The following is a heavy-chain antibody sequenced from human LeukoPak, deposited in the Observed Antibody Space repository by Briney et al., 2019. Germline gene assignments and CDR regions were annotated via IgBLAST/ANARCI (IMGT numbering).Heavy chain of an antibody. CDR1: GFTFSSYA. CDR3: AREIIGGDGYKPAAY. Sequence: PGGSLRLSCTASGFTFSSYAMSWVRQAPGKGLEWVSAISGSGGSTYYADSVKGRFTISRDNSKNTLYLQMNSLRAEDTAVYYCAREIIGGDGYKPAAYWGQGTLVTVSS. V-gene: IGHV3-23*01. D-gene: IGHD5-24*01. CDR2: ISGSGGST. J-gene: IGHJ4*02.